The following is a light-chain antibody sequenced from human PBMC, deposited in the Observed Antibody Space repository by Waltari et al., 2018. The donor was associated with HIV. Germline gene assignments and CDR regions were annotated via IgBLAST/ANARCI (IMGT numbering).Light chain of an antibody. Sequence: DIVMTQSPDSLAVSLGERATINCKSSQSVLYSSNNKNYLAWYQQKPGQPPKLLIYWASTRESGVPDRFSGSGSGTDFTLTISSLQAEDVAVYYCQQYDSTPPFMYTFGQGTKLEIK. V-gene: IGKV4-1*01. CDR2: WAS. CDR1: QSVLYSSNNKNY. CDR3: QQYDSTPPFMYT. J-gene: IGKJ2*01.